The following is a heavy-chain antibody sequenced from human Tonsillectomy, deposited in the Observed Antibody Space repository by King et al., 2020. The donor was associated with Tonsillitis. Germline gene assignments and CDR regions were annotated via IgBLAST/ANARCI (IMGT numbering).Heavy chain of an antibody. Sequence: VPLVSSCCVVVPPGWSLRLSCAASVFTFDDYPLHWVRQAPGKGLEWVSLISWDGDNTYYADSVQGLFTLSRDNSKNSLSLQMNSLRAEDTALYYCENERRGEGREEKTKKEEDDGREGGGKGNTGT. CDR3: ENERRGEGREEKTKKEEDDGREG. CDR1: VFTFDDYP. CDR2: ISWDGDNT. J-gene: IGHJ6*03. D-gene: IGHD3-16*01. V-gene: IGHV3-43*01.